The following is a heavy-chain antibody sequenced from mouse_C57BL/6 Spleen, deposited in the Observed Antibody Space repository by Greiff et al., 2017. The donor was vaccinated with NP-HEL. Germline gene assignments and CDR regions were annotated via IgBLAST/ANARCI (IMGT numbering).Heavy chain of an antibody. CDR3: ASPLYYGSRSWYFDV. J-gene: IGHJ1*03. CDR2: ISSGSSTI. V-gene: IGHV5-17*01. Sequence: EVMLVESGGGLVKPGGSLKLSCAASGFTFSDYGMHWVRQAPEKGLEWVAYISSGSSTIYYADTVKGRFTISRDNAKNTLFLQMTSLRSEDTAMYYCASPLYYGSRSWYFDVWGTGTTVTVSS. D-gene: IGHD1-1*01. CDR1: GFTFSDYG.